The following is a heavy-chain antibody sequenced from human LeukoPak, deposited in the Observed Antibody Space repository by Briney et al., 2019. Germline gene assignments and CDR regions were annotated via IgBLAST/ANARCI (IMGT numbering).Heavy chain of an antibody. V-gene: IGHV3-21*06. D-gene: IGHD2-15*01. Sequence: PGGSLRLSCAASGFSFSSYSMNWVRQAPGKGLEWVSSISTSSSYIYHADSVKGRFTISRDNAKNCLYLQMNSLRAEDTAVYYCARDVGMDVWGKGTTVTVSS. CDR1: GFSFSSYS. CDR2: ISTSSSYI. CDR3: ARDVGMDV. J-gene: IGHJ6*04.